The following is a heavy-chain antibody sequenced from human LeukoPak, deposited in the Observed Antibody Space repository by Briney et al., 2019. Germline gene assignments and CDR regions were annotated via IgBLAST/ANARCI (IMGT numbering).Heavy chain of an antibody. CDR3: ARGKEENWSTPLFDY. CDR1: GGSFSGYY. V-gene: IGHV4-34*01. D-gene: IGHD1-1*01. CDR2: INHSGST. Sequence: PSETLSLTCAVYGGSFSGYYWSWICQPLGKGLEWIGEINHSGSTNYNPSLKSRVTISVDTSKNQFSLKLSSVTAADTAVYYCARGKEENWSTPLFDYWGQGTLVTVSS. J-gene: IGHJ4*02.